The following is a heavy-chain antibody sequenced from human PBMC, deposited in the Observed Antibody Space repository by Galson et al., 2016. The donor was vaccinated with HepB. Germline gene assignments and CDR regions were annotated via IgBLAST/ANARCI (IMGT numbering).Heavy chain of an antibody. CDR1: GYTFSGYF. Sequence: SVKVSCKASGYTFSGYFMQWVRQAPGQGLEWMGWINPDTGGTNYAQNFQGRVTLTRDMSISTAYIELSGLRSDDTAVYYCARDMTSIWGSSRPKYYLENWGQGTLLTVSS. J-gene: IGHJ4*02. CDR2: INPDTGGT. V-gene: IGHV1-2*02. D-gene: IGHD3-16*02. CDR3: ARDMTSIWGSSRPKYYLEN.